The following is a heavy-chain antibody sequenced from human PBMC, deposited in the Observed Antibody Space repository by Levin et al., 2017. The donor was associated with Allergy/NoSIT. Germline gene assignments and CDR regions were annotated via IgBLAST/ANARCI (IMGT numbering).Heavy chain of an antibody. CDR2: IWYDGSNK. D-gene: IGHD3-3*01. V-gene: IGHV3-33*01. Sequence: GGSLRLSCAASGFTFSSYGMHWVRQAPGKGLEWVAVIWYDGSNKYYADSVKGRFTISRDNSKNTLYLQMNSLRAEDTAVYYCARDRRGDFWSGYSTVQTYYYYGMDVWGQGTTVTVSS. CDR3: ARDRRGDFWSGYSTVQTYYYYGMDV. CDR1: GFTFSSYG. J-gene: IGHJ6*02.